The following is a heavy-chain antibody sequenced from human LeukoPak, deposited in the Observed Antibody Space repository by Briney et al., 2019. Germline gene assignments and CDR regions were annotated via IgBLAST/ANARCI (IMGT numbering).Heavy chain of an antibody. CDR1: GFTFRNYG. V-gene: IGHV3-30*02. D-gene: IGHD2-8*02. Sequence: PGGSVRLSCAASGFTFRNYGMHWVRQATGKGLEWVSFIWSDGNNRFYADSVKGRFTISRDNSKNMLYLQMDSLRPDDTALYYCAKDPGASVSGFHMDVWGKGTTVIVSS. CDR2: IWSDGNNR. J-gene: IGHJ6*03. CDR3: AKDPGASVSGFHMDV.